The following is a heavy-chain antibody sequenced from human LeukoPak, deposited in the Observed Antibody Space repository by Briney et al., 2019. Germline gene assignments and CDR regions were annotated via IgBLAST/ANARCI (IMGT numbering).Heavy chain of an antibody. CDR2: INHSGST. J-gene: IGHJ3*01. D-gene: IGHD1-26*01. Sequence: SETLSLTCAVYGGSFSGYYWSWIRQPPGKGLEWIGEINHSGSTNYNPSLKSRVTISVDTSKNQFSLKLSSVTAADTAVYYCARPGAADAFDVCGQGTMVTVSS. CDR1: GGSFSGYY. V-gene: IGHV4-34*01. CDR3: ARPGAADAFDV.